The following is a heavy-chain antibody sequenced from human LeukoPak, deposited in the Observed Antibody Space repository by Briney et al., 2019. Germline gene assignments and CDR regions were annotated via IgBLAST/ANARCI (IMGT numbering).Heavy chain of an antibody. CDR2: IYYSGST. J-gene: IGHJ4*02. CDR3: ARGYGDYLDY. Sequence: SETLSLTCTVSGGSISSYYWSWIRQPPGEGLEWIGYIYYSGSTNYNPSLKSRVTVSVDTSKNQFSLKLSSVTAADTAVYYCARGYGDYLDYWGQGTLVTVSS. D-gene: IGHD4-17*01. V-gene: IGHV4-59*01. CDR1: GGSISSYY.